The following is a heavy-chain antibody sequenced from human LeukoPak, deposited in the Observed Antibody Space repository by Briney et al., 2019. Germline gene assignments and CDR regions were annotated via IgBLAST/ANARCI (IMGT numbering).Heavy chain of an antibody. CDR3: ARNIPARPQDY. Sequence: SETLSLTCTVSGGSISRGNYYWSWIRQPAGKGLEWIGRIYTSGSTNYNPSLKNRVTISVDTTKNQFSQKLSAVTAADTAVYYCARNIPARPQDYWGQGTLVTVSS. D-gene: IGHD6-6*01. J-gene: IGHJ4*02. CDR1: GGSISRGNYY. V-gene: IGHV4-61*02. CDR2: IYTSGST.